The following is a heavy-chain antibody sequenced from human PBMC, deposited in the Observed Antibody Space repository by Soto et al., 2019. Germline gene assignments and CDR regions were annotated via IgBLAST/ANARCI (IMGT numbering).Heavy chain of an antibody. J-gene: IGHJ5*02. CDR3: AREGGGWPGNWLDP. CDR2: ISGRNGGT. Sequence: EVQLLESGGGLVQPGGSLRLSCAASGFTFSSTGMSWVRQSSGKGLEWVSGISGRNGGTYYADSVKGRFTISRDNSKNTLYLQMNSLRADDTALYNCAREGGGWPGNWLDPWGQAMLVTVSS. V-gene: IGHV3-23*01. CDR1: GFTFSSTG. D-gene: IGHD6-19*01.